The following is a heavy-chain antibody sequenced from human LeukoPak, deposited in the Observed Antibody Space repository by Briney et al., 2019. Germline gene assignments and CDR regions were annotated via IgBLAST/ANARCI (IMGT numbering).Heavy chain of an antibody. CDR3: ARDALWFGELLYPYYYYYGMDV. J-gene: IGHJ6*04. CDR1: GYTFTSYG. Sequence: GASVKVSCKASGYTFTSYGISWVRQAPGQGLEWMGWISAYNGNTNYAQKLQGRVTMTTDTSTSTAYMELRSLRSDDTAAYYCARDALWFGELLYPYYYYYGMDVWGKGTTVTVSS. D-gene: IGHD3-10*01. CDR2: ISAYNGNT. V-gene: IGHV1-18*04.